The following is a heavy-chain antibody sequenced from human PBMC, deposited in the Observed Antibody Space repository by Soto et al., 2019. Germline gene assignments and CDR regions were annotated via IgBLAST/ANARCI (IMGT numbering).Heavy chain of an antibody. D-gene: IGHD3-9*01. Sequence: ASVKVSCKASGYTFTSYGISWVRQAPGQGLEWMGWISTYNGNTNYAQRFQGRVTMTTDTSTSTAYMELKSLRFDDTAVYYCARATLRFDGFSNWFDPWGQGTLVTVSS. J-gene: IGHJ5*02. CDR1: GYTFTSYG. V-gene: IGHV1-18*01. CDR3: ARATLRFDGFSNWFDP. CDR2: ISTYNGNT.